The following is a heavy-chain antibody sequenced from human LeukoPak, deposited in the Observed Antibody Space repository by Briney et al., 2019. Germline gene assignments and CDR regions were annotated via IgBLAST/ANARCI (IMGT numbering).Heavy chain of an antibody. Sequence: GGSLRLSCAASGFTFSGYGMSWVRQAPGKGLEWVSAMSGSGGSTYYADSVKGRFTISRDSSKNTLYLQMNSLRAEDTAVYYCARGPSGYHNTGGQGTLVTVSS. CDR1: GFTFSGYG. J-gene: IGHJ4*02. D-gene: IGHD5-12*01. V-gene: IGHV3-23*01. CDR2: MSGSGGST. CDR3: ARGPSGYHNT.